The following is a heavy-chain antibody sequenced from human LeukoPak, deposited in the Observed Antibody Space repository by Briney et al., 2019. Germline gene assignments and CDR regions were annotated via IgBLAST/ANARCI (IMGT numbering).Heavy chain of an antibody. CDR1: GFTFSTYG. D-gene: IGHD2-15*01. Sequence: GGSLRLSCAASGFTFSTYGMHWVRQAPGKGLEWVAVIWYDGSNNYYADSVKGRFTISRDNSKNTLYLEMNSLRAEDTAVYCCARCSGGTCFPRGYMDVWGKGTTVTVSS. CDR3: ARCSGGTCFPRGYMDV. CDR2: IWYDGSNN. J-gene: IGHJ6*03. V-gene: IGHV3-33*01.